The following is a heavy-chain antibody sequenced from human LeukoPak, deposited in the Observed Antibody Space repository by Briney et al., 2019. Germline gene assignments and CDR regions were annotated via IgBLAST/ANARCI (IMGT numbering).Heavy chain of an antibody. CDR3: ARRPERPDHYHTSGYPYYFDY. J-gene: IGHJ4*02. D-gene: IGHD3-22*01. CDR2: IIPLLGMA. CDR1: GCTFSTYA. V-gene: IGHV1-69*01. Sequence: RASVTVSCEASGCTFSTYAFNWVRQAPAPGLEWMGGIIPLLGMAHYPQRFQGRVTISADESTSTAYMELSSLRSEDTAVYYCARRPERPDHYHTSGYPYYFDYWGQGSLVTVSS.